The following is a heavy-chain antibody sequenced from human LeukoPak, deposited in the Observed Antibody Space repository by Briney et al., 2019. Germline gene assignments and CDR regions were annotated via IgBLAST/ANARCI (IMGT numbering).Heavy chain of an antibody. J-gene: IGHJ4*02. V-gene: IGHV4-30-4*01. CDR2: IYYSGSA. CDR1: GASISSGDYY. D-gene: IGHD6-13*01. Sequence: PSQTLSLTCTVSGASISSGDYYWSWIRQPPGKGLEWIGYIYYSGSAYYNPSLKSRLTISIDTSKNQFSLKLSSVTAADTAVYYCARYIAAAQNYYFDYWGQGTLVTVSS. CDR3: ARYIAAAQNYYFDY.